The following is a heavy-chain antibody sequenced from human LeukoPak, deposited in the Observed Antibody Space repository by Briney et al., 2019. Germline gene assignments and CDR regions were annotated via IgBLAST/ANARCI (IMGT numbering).Heavy chain of an antibody. V-gene: IGHV3-11*04. J-gene: IGHJ4*02. CDR1: GFTLNDYY. Sequence: PGGSLRLSCAASGFTLNDYYMSWIRQAPGKGLEWVSHISSSGSSIYYADSVKGRFTISRDNAKNSLYLQMNSLRAEDTAVYYCARDRGGPPGDYDLWSGYVDYWGQGTLVTVSS. CDR2: ISSSGSSI. D-gene: IGHD3-3*01. CDR3: ARDRGGPPGDYDLWSGYVDY.